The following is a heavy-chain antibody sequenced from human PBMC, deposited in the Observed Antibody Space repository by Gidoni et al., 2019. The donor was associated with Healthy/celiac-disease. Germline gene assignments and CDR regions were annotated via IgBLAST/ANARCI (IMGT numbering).Heavy chain of an antibody. CDR2: IYPGDSDT. V-gene: IGHV5-51*01. Sequence: EVQLVQSGAEVNKPGESLKISCKGSGYSFTSYWIGWVRQMPGKGLEWMGIIYPGDSDTRYIPSFQGQVTSSADKSISTAYLQWSSLKASDTAMYYCARQAYDMLDRGEYFQHWGQGTLVTVSS. CDR1: GYSFTSYW. J-gene: IGHJ1*01. CDR3: ARQAYDMLDRGEYFQH. D-gene: IGHD2-8*01.